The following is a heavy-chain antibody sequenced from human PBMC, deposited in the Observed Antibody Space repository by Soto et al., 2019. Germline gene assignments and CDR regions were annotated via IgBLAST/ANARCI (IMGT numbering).Heavy chain of an antibody. CDR2: IYSGGST. Sequence: GGSLRLSCAASGFTVSSNDRSWVRQAPGKGLEWVSVIYSGGSTYYADSVKGRFTISRHNSKNTLYLQMNSLRAEDTAVYYCARLAAAGRFDIWGQGTMVTVSS. V-gene: IGHV3-53*04. J-gene: IGHJ3*02. D-gene: IGHD6-13*01. CDR3: ARLAAAGRFDI. CDR1: GFTVSSND.